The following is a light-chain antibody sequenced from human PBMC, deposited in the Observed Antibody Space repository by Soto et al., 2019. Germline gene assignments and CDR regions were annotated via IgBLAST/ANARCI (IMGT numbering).Light chain of an antibody. CDR3: QQYHNWPLT. J-gene: IGKJ4*01. CDR2: SAS. CDR1: QSIRSN. V-gene: IGKV3-15*01. Sequence: EIVMTQSPVTLSVSPGERATLSCRASQSIRSNLAWYQQKPGQPPRLLIYSASTRASGLPGRFSGSGSETEFTLTISSLQFEDFGVYYCQQYHNWPLTFGGGTKVDIK.